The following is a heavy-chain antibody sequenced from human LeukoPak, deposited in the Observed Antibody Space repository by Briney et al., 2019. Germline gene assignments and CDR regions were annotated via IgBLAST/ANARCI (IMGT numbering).Heavy chain of an antibody. CDR3: ARVLYCSGGSCSDPWFDP. J-gene: IGHJ5*02. V-gene: IGHV3-11*01. CDR1: GFTFRDYY. CDR2: ISSSGSTI. D-gene: IGHD2-15*01. Sequence: GSLRLSCAASGFTFRDYYMSWIRQAPGKGLEWVSYISSSGSTIYYADSVKGRFTNSRDNAKNSLYLQMNSLRAEDTAVYYCARVLYCSGGSCSDPWFDPWGQGTLVTVSS.